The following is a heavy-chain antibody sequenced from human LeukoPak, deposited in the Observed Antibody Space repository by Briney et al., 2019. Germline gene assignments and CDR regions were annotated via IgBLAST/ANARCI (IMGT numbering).Heavy chain of an antibody. CDR3: ARFRSAFEDSGSYHYYYYYYMDV. J-gene: IGHJ6*03. V-gene: IGHV4-59*01. CDR2: IYYSGST. D-gene: IGHD1-26*01. CDR1: GGSISSYD. Sequence: SETLSLTCTVSGGSISSYDWSWIRQPPGKGLGWSGDIYYSGSTNYNPSLKSRVTISVDTSKNQFSLKLSSVTAADTAVYYCARFRSAFEDSGSYHYYYYYYMDVWGKGTTVTISS.